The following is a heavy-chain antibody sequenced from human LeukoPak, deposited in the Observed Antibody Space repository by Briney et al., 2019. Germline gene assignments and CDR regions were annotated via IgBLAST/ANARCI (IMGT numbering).Heavy chain of an antibody. CDR1: GFTFSSYA. Sequence: GGSLRLSCAASGFTFSSYAMSWVRQAPGKGLEWVSAISGSGGSTYYADSVEGRFTISRDNSKNTLYLQMNSLRAEDTAVYYCANSPRGYSYGTRQFDYWGQGTLVTVSS. J-gene: IGHJ4*02. CDR3: ANSPRGYSYGTRQFDY. V-gene: IGHV3-23*01. CDR2: ISGSGGST. D-gene: IGHD5-18*01.